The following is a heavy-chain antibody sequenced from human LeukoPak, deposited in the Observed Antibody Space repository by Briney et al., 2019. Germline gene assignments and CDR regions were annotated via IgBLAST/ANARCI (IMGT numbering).Heavy chain of an antibody. Sequence: KSSETLSLTCTVSGGSISSYYWSWIRQPPGKGLEWIGFIYYSASTNYNPSLKSRVTISVDTSKNQFSLKLSSVTAADTAVYYCARVSARDGYNLDYWGQGTLVTVSS. CDR3: ARVSARDGYNLDY. D-gene: IGHD5-24*01. CDR2: IYYSAST. CDR1: GGSISSYY. V-gene: IGHV4-59*01. J-gene: IGHJ4*02.